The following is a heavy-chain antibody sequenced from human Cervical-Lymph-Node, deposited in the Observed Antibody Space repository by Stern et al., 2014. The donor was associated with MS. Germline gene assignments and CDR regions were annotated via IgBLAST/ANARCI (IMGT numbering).Heavy chain of an antibody. CDR3: ARDLGVGPSVS. Sequence: VQLVESGAEVKKPGSSVKLSCKASGGTFRTSAISWVRQAPGQGLEWMGGISPILNTTNYAQKFQARVTITADKSTSTVYMALSSLSSEDTAVYYCARDLGVGPSVSWGQGTVVTVSS. V-gene: IGHV1-69*06. CDR2: ISPILNTT. J-gene: IGHJ5*02. CDR1: GGTFRTSA. D-gene: IGHD5/OR15-5a*01.